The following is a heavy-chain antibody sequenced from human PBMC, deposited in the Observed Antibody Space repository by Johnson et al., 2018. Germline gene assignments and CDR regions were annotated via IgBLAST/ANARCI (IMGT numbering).Heavy chain of an antibody. CDR2: ISYDGSNN. D-gene: IGHD5-24*01. CDR1: GFTFSSYG. V-gene: IGHV3-30*18. Sequence: QVRLVQAGGGVVQPGRPLRLSCAASGFTFSSYGMHWVRQAPGKGLEWVAVISYDGSNNNYEDSVKGRVTISRDNSKHTLSLQMNSLSVEDPAVYYCAKQRWLQSYGMDVWGQGTTVTVS. CDR3: AKQRWLQSYGMDV. J-gene: IGHJ6*02.